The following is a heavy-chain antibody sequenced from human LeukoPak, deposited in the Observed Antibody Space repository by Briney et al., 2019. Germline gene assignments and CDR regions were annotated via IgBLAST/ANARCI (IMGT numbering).Heavy chain of an antibody. Sequence: GESLKIPCKGSGYSFTSYWIGWVRQMPGKGLEWMGIIYPGDSDTRYSPSFQGQVTISADKSISTAYLQWSSLKASDTAMYYCARVLAYCGGDCYRGFDYWGQGTLVTVSS. J-gene: IGHJ4*02. CDR1: GYSFTSYW. D-gene: IGHD2-21*02. CDR2: IYPGDSDT. CDR3: ARVLAYCGGDCYRGFDY. V-gene: IGHV5-51*01.